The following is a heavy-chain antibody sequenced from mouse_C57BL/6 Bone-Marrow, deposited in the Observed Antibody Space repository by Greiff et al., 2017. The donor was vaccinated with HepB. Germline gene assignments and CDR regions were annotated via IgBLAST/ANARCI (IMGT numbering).Heavy chain of an antibody. D-gene: IGHD2-3*01. CDR1: GYTFTSYW. CDR3: ARFLTNDGYSFWYFDV. J-gene: IGHJ1*03. V-gene: IGHV1-72*01. Sequence: QVQLQQSGAELVKPGASVKLSCKASGYTFTSYWMHWVKQRPGRGLEWIGRIVPNSGGTKYNEKFKSKATLTVDKPSSTAYMQLSSLTSEDSAVYYCARFLTNDGYSFWYFDVWGTGTTVTVSS. CDR2: IVPNSGGT.